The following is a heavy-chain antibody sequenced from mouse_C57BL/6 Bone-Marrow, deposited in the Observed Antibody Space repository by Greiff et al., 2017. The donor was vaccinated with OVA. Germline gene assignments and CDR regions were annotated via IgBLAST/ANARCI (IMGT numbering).Heavy chain of an antibody. Sequence: EVQLKESGPELVKPGASVKIPCKASGYTFTDYNMDWVKQSHGKSLEWIGDINPNNGGTIYNQKFKGKATLTVDKSSSTAYMELRSLTSEDTAVYYCARGGLLWYFDVWGTGTTVTVSS. J-gene: IGHJ1*03. V-gene: IGHV1-18*01. D-gene: IGHD2-3*01. CDR1: GYTFTDYN. CDR3: ARGGLLWYFDV. CDR2: INPNNGGT.